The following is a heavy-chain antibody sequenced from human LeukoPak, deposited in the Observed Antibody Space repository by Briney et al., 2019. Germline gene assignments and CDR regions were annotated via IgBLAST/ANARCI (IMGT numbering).Heavy chain of an antibody. D-gene: IGHD3-10*01. CDR2: INPNSGGT. Sequence: VASVTASCKASGYTFTGYYMHWVRQAPGQGLEWMGWINPNSGGTNYAQKFQGRVTMTRDTSISTAYMELSRPRSDDTAVYYCAGHLGSGSYHNWLDPWGQGTLVTVSS. J-gene: IGHJ5*02. CDR1: GYTFTGYY. CDR3: AGHLGSGSYHNWLDP. V-gene: IGHV1-2*02.